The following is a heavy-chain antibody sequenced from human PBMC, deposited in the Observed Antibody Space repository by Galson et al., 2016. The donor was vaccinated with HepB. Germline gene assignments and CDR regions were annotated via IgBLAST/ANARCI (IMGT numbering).Heavy chain of an antibody. D-gene: IGHD1-14*01. V-gene: IGHV3-23*01. CDR3: AKEPFHTTGGFNDY. Sequence: SLRLSCAASGFTFSTYAMNWVRQGPGKGLEWVSSISGSGGITYYAKSVKGRFTISRDNSKNTLYLQMNSLRAEDTAFYYCAKEPFHTTGGFNDYWGQGTLVTVSS. J-gene: IGHJ4*02. CDR2: ISGSGGIT. CDR1: GFTFSTYA.